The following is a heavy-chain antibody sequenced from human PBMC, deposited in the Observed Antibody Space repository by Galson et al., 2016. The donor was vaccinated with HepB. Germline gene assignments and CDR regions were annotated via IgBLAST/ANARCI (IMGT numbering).Heavy chain of an antibody. J-gene: IGHJ2*01. V-gene: IGHV5-51*01. Sequence: QSGAEVKKPGESLKISCTGSGYTFSTSWIAWVRQMPGKGLEWMGIIYPDNSETTYSPSFQGQVTVPADKSISTAYLQFSSLKASDTAIYYCARESFYDFWSGFYTRKWYFDLWGRGTLVTVSA. CDR2: IYPDNSET. CDR3: ARESFYDFWSGFYTRKWYFDL. CDR1: GYTFSTSW. D-gene: IGHD3-3*01.